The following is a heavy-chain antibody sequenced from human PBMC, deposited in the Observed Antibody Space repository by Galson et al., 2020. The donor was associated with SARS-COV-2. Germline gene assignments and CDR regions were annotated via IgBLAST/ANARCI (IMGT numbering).Heavy chain of an antibody. D-gene: IGHD4-17*01. J-gene: IGHJ2*01. CDR2: INWNGGST. CDR1: GFTFDDYG. Sequence: GESLKISCAASGFTFDDYGMSWVRQAPGKGLEWVSGINWNGGSTGYADYVKGRFTISRDNAKNSLYLQMNSLRAEDTALYYCARGSGDYGDYTGSWYFDLWGRGTLVTVSS. CDR3: ARGSGDYGDYTGSWYFDL. V-gene: IGHV3-20*04.